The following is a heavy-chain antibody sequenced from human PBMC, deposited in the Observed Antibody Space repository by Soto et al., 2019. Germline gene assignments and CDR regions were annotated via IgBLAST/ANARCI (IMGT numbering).Heavy chain of an antibody. V-gene: IGHV3-21*01. CDR2: ISSNSAYI. Sequence: KPGGSLRLSCAAYGFTFRSFTMNWVRQAPGKGLEWVSTISSNSAYIYYTDALRGRFTISRDNAKNSLHLQMNSLRAEDTAVYYCTRDASRDSSARGWFDPWGPGTLVTVSS. J-gene: IGHJ5*02. CDR1: GFTFRSFT. CDR3: TRDASRDSSARGWFDP. D-gene: IGHD6-13*01.